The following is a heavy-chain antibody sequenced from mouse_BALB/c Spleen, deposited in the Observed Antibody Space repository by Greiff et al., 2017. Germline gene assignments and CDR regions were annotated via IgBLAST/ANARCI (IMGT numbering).Heavy chain of an antibody. V-gene: IGHV5-15*02. CDR3: AMDNYGIHYYAMDY. D-gene: IGHD1-1*01. Sequence: EVHLVESGGGLVQPGGSRQLSCAASGFTFSDYGMAWVRQATGKGPEWVAFISNLAYSIYYADTVTGRFTISRENAKNTLYLEMSSLRSEDTAMYYCAMDNYGIHYYAMDYWGQGTSVTVSS. CDR1: GFTFSDYG. J-gene: IGHJ4*01. CDR2: ISNLAYSI.